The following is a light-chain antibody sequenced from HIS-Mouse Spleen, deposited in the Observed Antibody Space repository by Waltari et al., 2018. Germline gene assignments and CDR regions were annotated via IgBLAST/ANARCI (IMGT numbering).Light chain of an antibody. CDR2: GAS. J-gene: IGKJ1*01. Sequence: ELVLTQSPGTLSLFPGERATLSCRASQSVSSSYLAWYQQKPGQAPRLLIYGASSRATGIPDRFSGSGSGTDFTLTISRLEPEDFAVYYCQQYGSSPPTFGQGTKVEIK. CDR1: QSVSSSY. CDR3: QQYGSSPPT. V-gene: IGKV3-20*01.